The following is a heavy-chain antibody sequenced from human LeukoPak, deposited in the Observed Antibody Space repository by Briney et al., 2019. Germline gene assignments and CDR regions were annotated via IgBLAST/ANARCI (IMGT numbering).Heavy chain of an antibody. Sequence: ASVKVSCKASGGTFSSYAISWVRQAPGQGLEWMGGIIPIFGTANYAQKFQGRVTITADESTSTAYMELSSLRSEDTAVYYCASDSPGITIFGVASEYYYYYMDVWGKGTTVTVSS. CDR2: IIPIFGTA. CDR3: ASDSPGITIFGVASEYYYYYMDV. CDR1: GGTFSSYA. D-gene: IGHD3-3*01. J-gene: IGHJ6*03. V-gene: IGHV1-69*13.